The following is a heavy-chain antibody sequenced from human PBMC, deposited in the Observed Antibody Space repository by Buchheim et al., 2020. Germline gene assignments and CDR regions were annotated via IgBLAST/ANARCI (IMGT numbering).Heavy chain of an antibody. CDR3: ARDDVMEPPYYYYGMDV. J-gene: IGHJ6*02. CDR1: GFTFSSYA. CDR2: ISYDGSNK. D-gene: IGHD1-1*01. V-gene: IGHV3-30*04. Sequence: QVQLVESGGGVVQPGRSLRLSCAASGFTFSSYAMHWVRQAPGKGLEWVAVISYDGSNKYYADSVKGRFTISRDNSKTTLYLQMNSLRAEDTAVYYCARDDVMEPPYYYYGMDVWGQGTT.